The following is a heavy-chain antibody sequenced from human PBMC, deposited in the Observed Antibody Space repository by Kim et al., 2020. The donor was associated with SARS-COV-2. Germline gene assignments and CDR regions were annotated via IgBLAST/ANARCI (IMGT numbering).Heavy chain of an antibody. J-gene: IGHJ3*02. D-gene: IGHD6-13*01. CDR3: ARDVSSSWYSLAFDI. Sequence: SVKVSCKASGGTFSSYAISWVRQAPGQGLEWMGGIIPIFGTANYAQKFQGRVTITADESTSTAYMELSSLRSEDTAVYYCARDVSSSWYSLAFDIWGQGTMVTVSS. CDR1: GGTFSSYA. CDR2: IIPIFGTA. V-gene: IGHV1-69*13.